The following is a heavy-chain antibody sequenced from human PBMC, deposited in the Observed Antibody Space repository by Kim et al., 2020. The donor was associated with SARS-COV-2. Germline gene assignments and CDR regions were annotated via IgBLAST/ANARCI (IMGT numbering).Heavy chain of an antibody. CDR2: INSDAGGT. V-gene: IGHV3-23*01. Sequence: GGSLRLSCAASGFTFSDYGMSWVRQAPGKGLEWVSGINSDAGGTSYSDPVKGRFNIFRDDSKSTVFLQMNSLRAEDRAVYFCSKAGTTFFDSWGQSALVTVSS. CDR1: GFTFSDYG. D-gene: IGHD3-16*01. J-gene: IGHJ4*02. CDR3: SKAGTTFFDS.